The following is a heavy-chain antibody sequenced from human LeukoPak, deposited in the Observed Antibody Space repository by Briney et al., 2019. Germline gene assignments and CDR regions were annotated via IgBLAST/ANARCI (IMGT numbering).Heavy chain of an antibody. J-gene: IGHJ4*02. V-gene: IGHV4-59*08. Sequence: SETLSPTCTVSGGSISSYYWSWIRQPPGKGLEWIGYIYYSGSTNYNPSLKSRVTISVDTSKNQFSLKLSPVTAADTAVYYCARYSSGWPGYYFDYWGQGTLVTVSS. D-gene: IGHD6-19*01. CDR2: IYYSGST. CDR1: GGSISSYY. CDR3: ARYSSGWPGYYFDY.